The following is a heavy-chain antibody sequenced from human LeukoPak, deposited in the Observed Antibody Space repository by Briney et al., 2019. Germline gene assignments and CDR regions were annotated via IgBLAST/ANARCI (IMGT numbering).Heavy chain of an antibody. V-gene: IGHV3-23*01. CDR2: ISGSGVDT. D-gene: IGHD3-10*01. Sequence: GGSLRLSCAASGFSFSTYAMSWVRQAPGKGLEWVSGISGSGVDTHYADSVKGRFRISRDNSKNTLYLQLNGLRDEDTAVYYCASGAYRLGDYWGQGTLVTVSS. J-gene: IGHJ4*02. CDR3: ASGAYRLGDY. CDR1: GFSFSTYA.